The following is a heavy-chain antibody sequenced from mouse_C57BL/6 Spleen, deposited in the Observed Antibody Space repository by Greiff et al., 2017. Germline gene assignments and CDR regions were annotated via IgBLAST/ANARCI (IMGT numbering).Heavy chain of an antibody. CDR2: IDPSDSET. V-gene: IGHV1-52*01. Sequence: QVHVKQPGAELVRPGSSVKLSCKASGYTFTSYWMHWVKQRPIQGLEWIGNIDPSDSETHYNQKFKDKATLTVDKSSSTAYMQLSSLTSEDSAVYYCARMGYFDYWGQGTTLTVAS. CDR1: GYTFTSYW. CDR3: ARMGYFDY. J-gene: IGHJ2*01.